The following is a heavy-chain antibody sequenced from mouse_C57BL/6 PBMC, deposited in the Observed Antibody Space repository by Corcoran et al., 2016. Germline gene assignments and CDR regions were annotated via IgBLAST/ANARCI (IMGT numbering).Heavy chain of an antibody. CDR3: ARVVARAMDY. CDR1: GYTFTTYG. Sequence: QIQLVQSGPELKKTGETVKISCKASGYTFTTYGMSWVKQAPGKGLKWMGWINTYSGVPTYADDFKGRFAFSLETSASTAYLQINNLKNEDTATYFCARVVARAMDYWGQGTSVTVSS. CDR2: INTYSGVP. V-gene: IGHV9-3*01. D-gene: IGHD1-1*01. J-gene: IGHJ4*01.